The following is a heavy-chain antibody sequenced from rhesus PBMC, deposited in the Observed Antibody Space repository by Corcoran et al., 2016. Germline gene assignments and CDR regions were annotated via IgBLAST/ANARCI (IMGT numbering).Heavy chain of an antibody. J-gene: IGHJ4*01. D-gene: IGHD4-23*01. Sequence: QLQLQESGPGLVKPSETLSVTCAVSGGSISSSYWSWIRQAPGKGLEWIGSIYGSGSSTNYNPSLTSRVTLAVDTSKNQFSLKLSSVTAADTAVYYCVKGFRAVTRYDYWGQGVLVTVSS. CDR2: IYGSGSST. V-gene: IGHV4-169*01. CDR1: GGSISSSY. CDR3: VKGFRAVTRYDY.